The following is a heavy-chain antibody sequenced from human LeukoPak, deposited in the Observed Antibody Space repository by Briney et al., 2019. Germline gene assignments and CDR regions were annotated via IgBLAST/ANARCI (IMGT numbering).Heavy chain of an antibody. V-gene: IGHV4-34*01. J-gene: IGHJ3*01. CDR3: ARQAGSSSFAFDV. CDR2: INHSGNT. CDR1: GGSFSGYY. D-gene: IGHD6-6*01. Sequence: SETLSLTCVVYGGSFSGYYRSWIRQPPEKGLEWIGEINHSGNTNYNPSLKSRVTISIDTSKNQFSLKLSSVTAADTAVYYCARQAGSSSFAFDVWGHGTLVTVTS.